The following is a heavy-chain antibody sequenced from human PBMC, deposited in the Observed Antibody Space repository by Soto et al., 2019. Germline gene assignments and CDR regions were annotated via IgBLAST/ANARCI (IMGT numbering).Heavy chain of an antibody. V-gene: IGHV1-18*04. CDR1: GYTFTTYG. Sequence: ASVKVSCKASGYTFTTYGISWVRQAPGQGLEWMGWISTYNGNTNYAQKFQSRVTMTTDTPTSTAYMELGSLRSDDTAVYYCARGGSSSWYGAFDIWGQGTMVTVSS. D-gene: IGHD6-13*01. J-gene: IGHJ3*02. CDR2: ISTYNGNT. CDR3: ARGGSSSWYGAFDI.